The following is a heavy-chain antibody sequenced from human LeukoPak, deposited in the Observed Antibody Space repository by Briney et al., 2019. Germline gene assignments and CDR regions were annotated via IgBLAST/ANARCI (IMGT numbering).Heavy chain of an antibody. D-gene: IGHD4-17*01. CDR3: ARDDYGDYVRAFDI. CDR1: GGSISSYY. CDR2: IYYSGST. V-gene: IGHV4-59*01. Sequence: SETLSLTCTVSGGSISSYYWSWIRQPPGKGLEWIGYIYYSGSTNYNPSLKSRVTISVDTSKNQFSLKLSSVTAADTAVYYCARDDYGDYVRAFDIWGQGTMVTVPS. J-gene: IGHJ3*02.